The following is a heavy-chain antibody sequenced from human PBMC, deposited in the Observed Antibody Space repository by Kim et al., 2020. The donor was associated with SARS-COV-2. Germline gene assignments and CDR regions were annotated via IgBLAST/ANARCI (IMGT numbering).Heavy chain of an antibody. J-gene: IGHJ1*01. V-gene: IGHV3-43D*03. CDR3: AKDGGSYQGYFQD. Sequence: GGSLRLSCAASGFTFDDYAMHWVRQAPGKGLEWVSFISWDGGTTYYADSVKRRFTISRDNSKNSLYLQMNSLRAEDTAPYYCAKDGGSYQGYFQDWGQGTLVTVSS. CDR1: GFTFDDYA. CDR2: ISWDGGTT. D-gene: IGHD1-26*01.